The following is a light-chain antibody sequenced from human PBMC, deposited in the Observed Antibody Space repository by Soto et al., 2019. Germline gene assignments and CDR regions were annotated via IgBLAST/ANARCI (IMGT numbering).Light chain of an antibody. V-gene: IGKV1-5*03. J-gene: IGKJ1*01. CDR1: QSINSW. Sequence: DIQMTQSPSTLSTSVGDRVTITCRASQSINSWLAWYQQKPGKAPKLLIYKASTLESGVPSRFSGSGSGTEFSLTIISLQPDDFATYYCQQYITYPWTFGQGTKVEIE. CDR2: KAS. CDR3: QQYITYPWT.